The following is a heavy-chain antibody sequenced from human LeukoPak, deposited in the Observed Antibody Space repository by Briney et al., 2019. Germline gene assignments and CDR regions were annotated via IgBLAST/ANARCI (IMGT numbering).Heavy chain of an antibody. CDR1: GGSISSSSYY. V-gene: IGHV4-39*01. CDR2: IYYSGST. J-gene: IGHJ6*03. Sequence: PSETLSLTCTVSGGSISSSSYYWGWIRQPPGKGLEWIGSIYYSGSTYYNPSPKSRVTISVDTSKNQFSLKLSSVTAADTAVYYCARHRFWSTYYMDVWGKGTTVTVSS. CDR3: ARHRFWSTYYMDV. D-gene: IGHD3-3*01.